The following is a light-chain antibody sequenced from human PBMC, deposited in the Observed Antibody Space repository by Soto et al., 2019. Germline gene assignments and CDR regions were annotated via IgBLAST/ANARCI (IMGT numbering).Light chain of an antibody. J-gene: IGLJ3*02. CDR1: SSDVGDYNY. CDR2: AVN. V-gene: IGLV2-11*01. Sequence: QSALTQPRSVSGSPGQSVTISCTGTSSDVGDYNYVSWYQQHPGKAPKLLLYAVNMRPSGVPDRFSGSKSGNTASLTISGLQAEDDADYSCCSYAGSYTWVFGGGTKLTFL. CDR3: CSYAGSYTWV.